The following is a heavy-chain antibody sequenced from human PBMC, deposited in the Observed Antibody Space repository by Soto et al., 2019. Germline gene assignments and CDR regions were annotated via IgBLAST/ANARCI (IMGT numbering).Heavy chain of an antibody. CDR2: TYYRSKWYN. V-gene: IGHV6-1*01. J-gene: IGHJ4*02. Sequence: SQTLSLTCAISGDRVSSNSAAWTWLGPSPSRGLEWLGRTYYRSKWYNDYAISVKSRITINPDTSKNQFSLQLNSVTPEDTAVYYCARADYYYDSSGYGEHFDYWGQGTLVTVSS. CDR3: ARADYYYDSSGYGEHFDY. D-gene: IGHD3-22*01. CDR1: GDRVSSNSAA.